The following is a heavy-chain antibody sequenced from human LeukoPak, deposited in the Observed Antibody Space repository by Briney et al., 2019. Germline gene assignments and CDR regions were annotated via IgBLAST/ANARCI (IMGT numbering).Heavy chain of an antibody. Sequence: ASVKVSCKASGYTFTGYYMHWVRQAPGQGLEWMGWINPNSGGTNYAQKFQGRVTMTRDTSISTAYMELSRLRSDDTAVYYCARSQGYCSGGSCLQGDWFDPWGQGTLVTVSS. J-gene: IGHJ5*02. CDR1: GYTFTGYY. V-gene: IGHV1-2*02. CDR3: ARSQGYCSGGSCLQGDWFDP. CDR2: INPNSGGT. D-gene: IGHD2-15*01.